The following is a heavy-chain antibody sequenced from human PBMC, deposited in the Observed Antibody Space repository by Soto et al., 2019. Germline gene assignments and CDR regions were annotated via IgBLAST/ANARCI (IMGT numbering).Heavy chain of an antibody. V-gene: IGHV3-15*07. CDR2: IKSKTDGGTT. D-gene: IGHD6-6*01. J-gene: IGHJ6*02. CDR3: TTDLYGSSYYGMDV. CDR1: WFTCRNVG. Sequence: SWFTCRNVGVNRVRQAPGKGLEWVGRIKSKTDGGTTDYAAPVKGRFTISRDDSKNTLYLQMNSLKTEDTAVYFCTTDLYGSSYYGMDVWGQGTTVTAS.